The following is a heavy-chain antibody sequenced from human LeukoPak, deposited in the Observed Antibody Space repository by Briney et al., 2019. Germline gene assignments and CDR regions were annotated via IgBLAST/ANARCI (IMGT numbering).Heavy chain of an antibody. D-gene: IGHD2-2*01. CDR2: ISGSGGRT. CDR1: GFTFSSYA. CDR3: AKGTRSSTSCYGGY. J-gene: IGHJ4*02. V-gene: IGHV3-23*01. Sequence: GGSLRLSCAASGFTFSSYAMSWVRQAPGKGLEWVSAISGSGGRTYYADSVKGRFTISRDNSKNTLYLQMNSLRAEDTAVYYCAKGTRSSTSCYGGYWGQGTLVTVSS.